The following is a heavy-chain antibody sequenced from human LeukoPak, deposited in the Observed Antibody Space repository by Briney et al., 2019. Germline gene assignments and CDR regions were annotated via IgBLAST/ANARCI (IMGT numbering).Heavy chain of an antibody. CDR1: GGSIRSYY. CDR2: MYYSGST. J-gene: IGHJ4*02. Sequence: PSEALSLTCAVSGGSIRSYYWNWVRQPPGKGLEWIGYMYYSGSTNYNPSLKSRVTISGDTSNNQFSLKLNSVTAADTAVYYCGGGGTYSQFDYWGQGTLVTVSS. D-gene: IGHD1-26*01. CDR3: GGGGTYSQFDY. V-gene: IGHV4-59*01.